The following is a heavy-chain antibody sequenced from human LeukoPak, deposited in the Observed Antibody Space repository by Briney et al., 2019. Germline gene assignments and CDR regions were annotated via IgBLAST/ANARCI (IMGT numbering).Heavy chain of an antibody. V-gene: IGHV3-30*18. Sequence: GGSLRLSCAASGLSFSSYGMHWVRQAPGKGLEWVAVISYDVTNKYYADSVKGRFTISRDNSKNTLYLQMNSLRTEDTAVYYCAKDSVEFGDYVSMYYLDYWGQGTLVTVSS. J-gene: IGHJ4*02. CDR3: AKDSVEFGDYVSMYYLDY. CDR2: ISYDVTNK. D-gene: IGHD4-17*01. CDR1: GLSFSSYG.